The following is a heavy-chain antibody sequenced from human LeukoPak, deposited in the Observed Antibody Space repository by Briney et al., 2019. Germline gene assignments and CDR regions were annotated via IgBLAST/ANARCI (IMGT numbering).Heavy chain of an antibody. D-gene: IGHD6-19*01. J-gene: IGHJ6*02. V-gene: IGHV4-39*01. CDR3: ARQGTAVAGTGDYGTDV. CDR2: IYYSGST. Sequence: SETLSLTCTVSGGSISSSSYYWGWIRQPLGKGLEWIGSIYYSGSTYYNPSLKSRVTISVDTSKNQFSLKLSSVTAADTAVYYCARQGTAVAGTGDYGTDVWGQGTTVTVSS. CDR1: GGSISSSSYY.